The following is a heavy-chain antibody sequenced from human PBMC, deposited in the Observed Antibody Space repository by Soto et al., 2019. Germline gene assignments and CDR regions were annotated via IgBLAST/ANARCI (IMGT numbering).Heavy chain of an antibody. V-gene: IGHV1-46*01. CDR1: GXIFTNYY. Sequence: GASVKVSCKASGXIFTNYYIHWVRQAPGQGLEWMAIINPLPTSGSTNYAQKFQGRVTVTRDTSTSTVYLELSSLRSDGTAVYYCARDLAAAAYWGQGTLVTVSS. J-gene: IGHJ4*02. CDR3: ARDLAAAAY. D-gene: IGHD6-13*01. CDR2: INPLPTSGST.